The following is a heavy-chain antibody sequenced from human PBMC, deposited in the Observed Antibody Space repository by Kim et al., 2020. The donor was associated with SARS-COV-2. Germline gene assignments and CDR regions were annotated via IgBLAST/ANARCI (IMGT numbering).Heavy chain of an antibody. CDR3: ARNWYYFDY. V-gene: IGHV3-33*05. Sequence: GGSLRLSCAASGFTFSSYGLHWVRQAPGKGLEWVSVISYDGDNKYYADSVKGRFTISRDNSKNTLYLQMNSLRAEDTAVYYCARNWYYFDYWGQGTLVTV. CDR2: ISYDGDNK. CDR1: GFTFSSYG. J-gene: IGHJ4*02.